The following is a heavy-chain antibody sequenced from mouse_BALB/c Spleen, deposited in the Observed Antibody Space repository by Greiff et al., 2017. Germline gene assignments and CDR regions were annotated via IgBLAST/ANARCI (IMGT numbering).Heavy chain of an antibody. CDR2: ISSGSRTY. CDR1: GFTFSSFG. Sequence: DVQLVESGGGLVQPGGSLKLSCAASGFTFSSFGLHWVRQAPEQGLEWVAYISSGSRTYYYADTVQGRFNSSSNNPKNTLFMKMTSLRSEDSAMEYCARDSVYDFDYWGQGTTLTVSS. D-gene: IGHD2-14*01. CDR3: ARDSVYDFDY. V-gene: IGHV5-17*02. J-gene: IGHJ2*01.